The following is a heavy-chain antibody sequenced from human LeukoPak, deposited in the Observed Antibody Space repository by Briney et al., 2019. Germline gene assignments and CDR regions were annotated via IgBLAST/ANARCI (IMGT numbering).Heavy chain of an antibody. V-gene: IGHV3-20*04. CDR3: ARDALVGMDV. CDR2: INWNGGRT. J-gene: IGHJ6*04. CDR1: GFTFDDYR. Sequence: GGSLILSCASSGFTFDDYRMSSVHHAPGKGLEWDSGINWNGGRTGYADSVKGRFTISRDNAKNSLYLQMNSLRAEDTALYYCARDALVGMDVWGKGTTVTVSS.